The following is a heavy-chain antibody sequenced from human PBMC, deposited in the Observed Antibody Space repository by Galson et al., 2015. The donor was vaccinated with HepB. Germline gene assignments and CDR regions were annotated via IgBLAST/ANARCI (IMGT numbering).Heavy chain of an antibody. CDR2: IDPSDSYT. Sequence: QSGAEVKKPGESLRISCKGSGYSFTSYWISWVRQMPGKGLEWMGRIDPSDSYTNYSPSFQGHVTISADKSISTAYLQWSSLKASDTAMYYCARQGWCSGGSCYPNWFDPWGQGTLVTVSS. V-gene: IGHV5-10-1*01. CDR1: GYSFTSYW. CDR3: ARQGWCSGGSCYPNWFDP. D-gene: IGHD2-15*01. J-gene: IGHJ5*02.